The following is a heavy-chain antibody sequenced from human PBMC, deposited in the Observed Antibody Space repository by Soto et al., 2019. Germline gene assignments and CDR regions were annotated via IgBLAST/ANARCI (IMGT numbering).Heavy chain of an antibody. V-gene: IGHV3-30*18. CDR1: GFTFSTYC. Sequence: GGSLRLSCAAAGFTFSTYCMPWLRQAPGKGLEWVALISYDGSNKYYADSVKGRFTISRDNFKNTLYLQMNSLRAEDTAVYYCAKNVQTYYYDTSGGNWGQGTLVTVSS. CDR2: ISYDGSNK. CDR3: AKNVQTYYYDTSGGN. D-gene: IGHD3-22*01. J-gene: IGHJ4*02.